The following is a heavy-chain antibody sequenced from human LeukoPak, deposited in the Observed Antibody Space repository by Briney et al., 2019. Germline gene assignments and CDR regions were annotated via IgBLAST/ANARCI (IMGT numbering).Heavy chain of an antibody. J-gene: IGHJ4*02. CDR2: IIPSGGST. Sequence: ASVKVSCKASGYTFTSYYMHWVRQSPGQGLEWMGLIIPSGGSTSYAQKFQVRVTMTRNTSTSTVYMELSSLRSEDTAVYYCARDLKGIDYWGQGTLVTVSS. V-gene: IGHV1-46*01. CDR3: ARDLKGIDY. CDR1: GYTFTSYY. D-gene: IGHD3-10*01.